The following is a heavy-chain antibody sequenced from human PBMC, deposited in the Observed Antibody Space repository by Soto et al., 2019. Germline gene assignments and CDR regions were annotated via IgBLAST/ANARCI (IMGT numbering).Heavy chain of an antibody. CDR2: ISYDGSNE. CDR1: GFTLSTYA. V-gene: IGHV3-30-3*01. D-gene: IGHD4-17*01. J-gene: IGHJ4*02. CDR3: ARDRGDYEDY. Sequence: QVQLVESGGGVVQPGRSLRLSCAASGFTLSTYAMHWVRQAPGKGLEWVALISYDGSNEYYVDSVKGRFTISRDNPKNTLYLQMNSLRPDATAVYYCARDRGDYEDYWGQGTLVTVSS.